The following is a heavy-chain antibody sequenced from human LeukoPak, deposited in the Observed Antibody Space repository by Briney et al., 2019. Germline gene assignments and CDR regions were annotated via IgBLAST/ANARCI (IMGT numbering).Heavy chain of an antibody. V-gene: IGHV4-39*07. CDR1: GGSISGASIRGTTYY. Sequence: PSETLSLTCTISGGSISGASIRGTTYYWGCVRQPPGKRLEWIGSIYYNGHTFFNPSLKSRVTMSLDTSRNQVSLKLSSVTAADTAVYYCVRSPKGTAVTANWFDPWGQGTLVTVSS. CDR2: IYYNGHT. J-gene: IGHJ5*02. CDR3: VRSPKGTAVTANWFDP. D-gene: IGHD6-19*01.